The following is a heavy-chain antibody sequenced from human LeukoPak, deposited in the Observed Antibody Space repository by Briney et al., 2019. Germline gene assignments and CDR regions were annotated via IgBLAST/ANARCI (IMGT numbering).Heavy chain of an antibody. V-gene: IGHV1-8*01. CDR3: ARGAVYDFWSGYYDGWFDP. Sequence: ASVKVSCKASGYTFTSYDINWVRQATGQGLEWMGWINPNSGNTGYAQKFQGRVTMTRNTSISTAYMELSSLRSEDTAVYYCARGAVYDFWSGYYDGWFDPWGQGTLVTVSS. J-gene: IGHJ5*02. CDR1: GYTFTSYD. D-gene: IGHD3-3*01. CDR2: INPNSGNT.